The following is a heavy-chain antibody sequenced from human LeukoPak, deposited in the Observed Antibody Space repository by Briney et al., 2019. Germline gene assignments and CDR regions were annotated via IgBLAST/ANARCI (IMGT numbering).Heavy chain of an antibody. J-gene: IGHJ3*02. CDR3: ARDSGYEAFDI. V-gene: IGHV3-48*03. Sequence: GGSLRLSCAASGFTFSSYEMNWVRQAPGKGLEWVSYISSSGSTIYYADSVKGRFTISRDNAKNSLYLQMNSLRAEDTAVYYCARDSGYEAFDIWGQGTMVTVSS. CDR1: GFTFSSYE. D-gene: IGHD3-22*01. CDR2: ISSSGSTI.